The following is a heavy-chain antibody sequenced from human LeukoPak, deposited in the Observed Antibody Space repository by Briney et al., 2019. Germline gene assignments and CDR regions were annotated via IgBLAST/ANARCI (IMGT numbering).Heavy chain of an antibody. CDR3: AGAFSSGWYRYSIWGLCFDF. D-gene: IGHD6-19*01. V-gene: IGHV4-59*01. CDR2: IYYTGST. CDR1: GCSISSNY. Sequence: PSETLSLTCTASGCSISSNYWSWIRQPPGKGLEWMGNIYYTGSTNYNPSLKSRVTISGDTSKDQLSLKMSSVTAADAAVYYCAGAFSSGWYRYSIWGLCFDFWGQGTMVTVSS. J-gene: IGHJ4*02.